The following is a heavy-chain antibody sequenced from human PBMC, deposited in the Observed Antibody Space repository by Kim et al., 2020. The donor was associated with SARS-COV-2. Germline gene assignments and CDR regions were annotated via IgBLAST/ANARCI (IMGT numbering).Heavy chain of an antibody. J-gene: IGHJ4*02. V-gene: IGHV3-23*01. D-gene: IGHD2-15*01. CDR3: AKGQIVVVVAATLH. Sequence: GGSLRLSCAASGFTFSSYAMSWVRQAPGKGLEWVSAISGSGGSTYYADSVKGRFTISRDNSKNTLYLQMNSLRAEDTAVYYCAKGQIVVVVAATLHWGQGALGTVSA. CDR1: GFTFSSYA. CDR2: ISGSGGST.